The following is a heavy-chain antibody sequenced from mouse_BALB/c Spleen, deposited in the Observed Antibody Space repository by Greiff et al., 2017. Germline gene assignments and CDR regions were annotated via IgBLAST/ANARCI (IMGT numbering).Heavy chain of an antibody. CDR3: AGITTGYFDY. V-gene: IGHV1-7*01. D-gene: IGHD2-4*01. Sequence: QVQLQQSGAELAKPGASVKMSCKASGYTFTSYWMHWVKQRPGQGLEWIGYINPSTGYTEYNQKFKDKATLTADKSSSTAYMQLSSLTSEDSAVYYCAGITTGYFDYWGQGTTLTVSS. J-gene: IGHJ2*01. CDR2: INPSTGYT. CDR1: GYTFTSYW.